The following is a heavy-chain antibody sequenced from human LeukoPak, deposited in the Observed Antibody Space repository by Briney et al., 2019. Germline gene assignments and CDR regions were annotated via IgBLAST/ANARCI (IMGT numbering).Heavy chain of an antibody. CDR3: AKDQGYYYLDY. CDR2: INGNGAST. Sequence: GGSLRLSCAASGFTFNTHAMSWVRQAPGKGLEWVSGINGNGASTYYSDSVKGRFTISRDNSKNTLYLQMSSLRAEDTAVYYCAKDQGYYYLDYWGQGTLVNVSS. CDR1: GFTFNTHA. V-gene: IGHV3-23*01. D-gene: IGHD2-15*01. J-gene: IGHJ4*02.